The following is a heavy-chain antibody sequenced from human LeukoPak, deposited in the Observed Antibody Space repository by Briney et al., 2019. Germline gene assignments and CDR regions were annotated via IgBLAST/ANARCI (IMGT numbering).Heavy chain of an antibody. Sequence: PGGSLRLSCAASGFTFSNAWMSWVRQAPGKGLEWVGRIKSKTDGGTTDYAAPVKGRFTISRDDSKNTLYLQMNSLKTEDTAVYYCTTGVEYCSSTSCYDVGGYYYYMDVWGKGTTVTVSS. V-gene: IGHV3-15*01. CDR1: GFTFSNAW. CDR3: TTGVEYCSSTSCYDVGGYYYYMDV. D-gene: IGHD2-2*01. CDR2: IKSKTDGGTT. J-gene: IGHJ6*03.